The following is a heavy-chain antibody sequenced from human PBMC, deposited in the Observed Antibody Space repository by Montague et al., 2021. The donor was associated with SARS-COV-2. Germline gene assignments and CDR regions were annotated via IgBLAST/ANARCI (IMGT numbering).Heavy chain of an antibody. CDR1: GDSISSGGYF. V-gene: IGHV4-39*07. CDR3: ARSRDWYLGN. J-gene: IGHJ4*02. D-gene: IGHD3-9*01. Sequence: SETLSLTCTVSGDSISSGGYFWGWIRQPPGKGLEWIASIHIGETSXLXXSLKRRVTISIDSSKNQFSLNVTSVTAADTAVYFCARSRDWYLGNWGQGTLATVSS. CDR2: IHIGETS.